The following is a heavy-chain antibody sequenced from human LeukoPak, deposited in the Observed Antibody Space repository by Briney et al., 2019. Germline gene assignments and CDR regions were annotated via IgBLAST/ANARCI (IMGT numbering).Heavy chain of an antibody. Sequence: PGGSLRLSCGASGFTLIRFSMNWVRQAQGKGLEWVSYISRGSGTIYYADSVKGRFTISIDNAKNSLYLQMNSLRAEDTAVYYCARDWVQDSYYYWMDVWGKGTTVTVSS. CDR3: ARDWVQDSYYYWMDV. CDR2: ISRGSGTI. D-gene: IGHD1-1*01. CDR1: GFTLIRFS. J-gene: IGHJ6*04. V-gene: IGHV3-48*01.